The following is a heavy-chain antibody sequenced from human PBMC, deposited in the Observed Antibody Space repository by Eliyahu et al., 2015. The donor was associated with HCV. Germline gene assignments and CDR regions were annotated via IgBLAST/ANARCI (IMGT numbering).Heavy chain of an antibody. V-gene: IGHV1-18*01. Sequence: KVSCKASGYTFTSYGISWVRQAPGQGLEWMGWISAYNGNTNYAQKLQGRVTMTTDTSTSTAYMELRSLRSDDTAVYYCARDLRYGSGSDGTRWDYWGQGTLVTVSS. D-gene: IGHD3-10*01. J-gene: IGHJ4*02. CDR3: ARDLRYGSGSDGTRWDY. CDR1: GYTFTSYG. CDR2: ISAYNGNT.